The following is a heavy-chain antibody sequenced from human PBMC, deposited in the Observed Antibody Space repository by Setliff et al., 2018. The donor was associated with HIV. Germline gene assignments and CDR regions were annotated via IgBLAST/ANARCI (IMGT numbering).Heavy chain of an antibody. V-gene: IGHV3-15*07. Sequence: GGSLRLSCAASGFTFSNAWMNWVRQAPGKGLEWVGRIKSKTDGGTTDYAAPVKGRFTISRDDSKNTLYLQMNSLKTEDTAVYYCTTDLGGSYHGWNYWGQGTMVTVSS. CDR3: TTDLGGSYHGWNY. J-gene: IGHJ4*03. D-gene: IGHD1-26*01. CDR1: GFTFSNAW. CDR2: IKSKTDGGTT.